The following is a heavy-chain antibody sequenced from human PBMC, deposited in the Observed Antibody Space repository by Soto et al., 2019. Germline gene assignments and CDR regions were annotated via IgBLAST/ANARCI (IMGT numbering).Heavy chain of an antibody. Sequence: QITLRESGPTLVQPTQTLTLTCTLSGVSLSTSGEGVGWIRQPPGKALEWLALIYWDDDKRFSPSLKSRLAINRSISTNQVAMTMTDMAHEDTAIYYCANRQRTVVVGAPFDLWGQGSQVTVSS. CDR3: ANRQRTVVVGAPFDL. V-gene: IGHV2-5*02. D-gene: IGHD2-15*01. CDR2: IYWDDDK. CDR1: GVSLSTSGEG. J-gene: IGHJ4*02.